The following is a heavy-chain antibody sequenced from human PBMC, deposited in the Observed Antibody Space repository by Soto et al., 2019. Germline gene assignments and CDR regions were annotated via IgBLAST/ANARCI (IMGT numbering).Heavy chain of an antibody. J-gene: IGHJ6*02. Sequence: GSLRLSCAASGFTSKAMTWVRQAPGKGLEWVSSFSGNGFNTYYADSVKGRFTISRDDSKNTLYLQMNSLRVEDTAVYHCAKGPIVGANYKFYDMDVWGQGTTVTVSS. V-gene: IGHV3-23*01. CDR2: FSGNGFNT. D-gene: IGHD1-26*01. CDR1: GFTSKA. CDR3: AKGPIVGANYKFYDMDV.